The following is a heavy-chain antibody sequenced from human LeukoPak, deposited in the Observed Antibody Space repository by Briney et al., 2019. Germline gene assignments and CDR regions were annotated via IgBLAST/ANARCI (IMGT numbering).Heavy chain of an antibody. J-gene: IGHJ4*02. V-gene: IGHV4-31*11. D-gene: IGHD3-10*01. CDR2: LYYSVTS. Sequence: PSETLSLTCAVYGGSFSGFYWGWIRQHPGKGLEWIGYLYYSVTSYYNPSLESRVTISVDTSKNQVSLKLSSVTAADTAVYYCARSFGAGVFDYWGPGTLVIVSS. CDR1: GGSFSGFY. CDR3: ARSFGAGVFDY.